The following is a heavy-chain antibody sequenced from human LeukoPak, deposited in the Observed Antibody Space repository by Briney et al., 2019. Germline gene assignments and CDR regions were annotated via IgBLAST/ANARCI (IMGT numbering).Heavy chain of an antibody. CDR2: IYPGDSDT. D-gene: IGHD3-22*01. CDR3: ARHRYYYDSSGHPSQRTPREFDY. Sequence: GESLKISCKGSGYSFTSYWIGWVRQMPGKGLEWMGIIYPGDSDTRYSPSFQGQVTISADKSISTAYLQWSSLKASDTAMYYCARHRYYYDSSGHPSQRTPREFDYWGQGTLVTVPS. V-gene: IGHV5-51*01. J-gene: IGHJ4*02. CDR1: GYSFTSYW.